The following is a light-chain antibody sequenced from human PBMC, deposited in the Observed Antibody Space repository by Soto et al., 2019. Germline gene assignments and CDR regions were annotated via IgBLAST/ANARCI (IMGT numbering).Light chain of an antibody. CDR1: NSDVGTYNY. V-gene: IGLV2-8*01. CDR2: EVS. Sequence: QSALAQPPSAYGSPGQSVTITCTGTNSDVGTYNYVSWYQHHPGKAPKFMIYEVSKRPLGVPDRFSGSKSGNTASLTVSGLQAEDEADYYCSSYAGSNNLVFGGGTKLTVL. CDR3: SSYAGSNNLV. J-gene: IGLJ2*01.